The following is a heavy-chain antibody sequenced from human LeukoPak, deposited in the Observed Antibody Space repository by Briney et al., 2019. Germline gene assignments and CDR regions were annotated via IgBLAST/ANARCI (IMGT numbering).Heavy chain of an antibody. V-gene: IGHV4-4*07. CDR3: ARDRDALDI. CDR1: GGSISSYY. D-gene: IGHD3-10*01. CDR2: IYISGRT. J-gene: IGHJ3*02. Sequence: SETLSLTXTVSGGSISSYYWSWIRQPAGKGLEWIGRIYISGRTNYNPSLKSRVTMSVDTSKNQFSLQLTSVTAADSAVYYCARDRDALDIWGQGTMVTVSS.